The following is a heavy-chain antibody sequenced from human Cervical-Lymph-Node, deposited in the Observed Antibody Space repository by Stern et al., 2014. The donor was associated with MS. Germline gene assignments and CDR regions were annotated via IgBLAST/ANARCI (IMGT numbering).Heavy chain of an antibody. CDR3: ARDLPSAGYGMDV. CDR1: GDIFSTYS. J-gene: IGHJ6*02. Sequence: VQLVQSGAEVKKPGSSVKVSCKASGDIFSTYSITWVRQAPGQGLAWMGRIIPMFGIANYAQKFQGRLTITADTSTSTAYMELSSLRSEDTAVFYCARDLPSAGYGMDVWGQGTTVTVSS. V-gene: IGHV1-69*04. D-gene: IGHD3-10*01. CDR2: IIPMFGIA.